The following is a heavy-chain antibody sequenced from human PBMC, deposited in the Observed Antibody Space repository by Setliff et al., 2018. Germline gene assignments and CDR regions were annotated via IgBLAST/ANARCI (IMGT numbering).Heavy chain of an antibody. J-gene: IGHJ3*02. CDR2: INHSGST. D-gene: IGHD3-22*01. CDR3: ARGKIRTTMIVVPTGGAFDI. V-gene: IGHV4-34*01. CDR1: GGSFSGYY. Sequence: PSETLSLTCAVYGGSFSGYYWSWIRQPPGKGLEWIGEINHSGSTNYNPSLKSRVTISVDTSKNQFSLKLSSVTAADTAVYYCARGKIRTTMIVVPTGGAFDIWGQGTMVTVS.